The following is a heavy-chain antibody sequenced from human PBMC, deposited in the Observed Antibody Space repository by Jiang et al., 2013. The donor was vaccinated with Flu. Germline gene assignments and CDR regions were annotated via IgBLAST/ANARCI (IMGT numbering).Heavy chain of an antibody. Sequence: EVKKPGAVSEGSCKASGYTFTSYYMHWVRQAPGQGLEWMGIINPSGGSTSYAQKFQGRVTMTRDTSTSTVYMELSSLRSEDTAVYYCARWTPDNAFDIWGQGTMVTVSS. D-gene: IGHD3/OR15-3a*01. CDR3: ARWTPDNAFDI. V-gene: IGHV1-46*03. CDR2: INPSGGST. J-gene: IGHJ3*02. CDR1: GYTFTSYY.